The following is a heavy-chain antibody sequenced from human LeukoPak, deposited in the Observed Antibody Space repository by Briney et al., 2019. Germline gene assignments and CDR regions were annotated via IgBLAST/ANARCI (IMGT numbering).Heavy chain of an antibody. CDR3: ARGTYYDFWSGLTFDY. V-gene: IGHV3-21*01. CDR1: GFTFSSYS. Sequence: GGSLRLSCAASGFTFSSYSMNWVRQAPGKGLEWVSSISSSSSYIYYADSVKGRFTISRDNAKNSLYLQMNSLRAEDTAVYYCARGTYYDFWSGLTFDYWGQGTLVTVSS. CDR2: ISSSSSYI. J-gene: IGHJ4*02. D-gene: IGHD3-3*01.